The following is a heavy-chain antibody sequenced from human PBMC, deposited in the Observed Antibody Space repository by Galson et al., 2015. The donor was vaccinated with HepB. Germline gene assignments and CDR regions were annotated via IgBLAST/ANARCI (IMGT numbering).Heavy chain of an antibody. Sequence: SLRLSCAASGFTFSRYGIHWVRQAPGKGLDWVAFIRYDGSNKYYADSVKGRFTISRDNSKNTLFLQMNSLRVEDTAVYYCAGAYCGGDCWRFDYWGQGTLVTVSS. CDR2: IRYDGSNK. D-gene: IGHD2-21*02. V-gene: IGHV3-30*02. CDR3: AGAYCGGDCWRFDY. J-gene: IGHJ4*02. CDR1: GFTFSRYG.